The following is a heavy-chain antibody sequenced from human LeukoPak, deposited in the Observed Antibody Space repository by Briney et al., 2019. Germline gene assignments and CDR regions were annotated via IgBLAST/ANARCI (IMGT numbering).Heavy chain of an antibody. D-gene: IGHD3-9*01. CDR1: GFTFSSYV. J-gene: IGHJ4*02. Sequence: GRSLRLSCAASGFTFSSYVMHWVRQAPGKGLEWVAVISYDGSNKYYADSVKGRFTISRDNSKNTLYLQMNSLRAEDTAVYYCAKGLRYSDNWGQGTLVTVSS. CDR3: AKGLRYSDN. CDR2: ISYDGSNK. V-gene: IGHV3-30*18.